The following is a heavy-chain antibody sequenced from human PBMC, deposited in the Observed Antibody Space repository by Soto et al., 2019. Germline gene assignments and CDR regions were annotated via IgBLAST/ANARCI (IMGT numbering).Heavy chain of an antibody. D-gene: IGHD3-16*01. CDR2: ISATGGGT. CDR1: GFKFSSYA. CDR3: AKDRRAGGNSAFYFDF. V-gene: IGHV3-23*01. J-gene: IGHJ5*01. Sequence: GRSLRLSCAASGFKFSSYAMSWVRQSPGQGLEWVSLISATGGGTYYADSVKGRFTISRDNSDNTLYLQVHSLRAEDTAVYYCAKDRRAGGNSAFYFDFWGQGAQVTVSS.